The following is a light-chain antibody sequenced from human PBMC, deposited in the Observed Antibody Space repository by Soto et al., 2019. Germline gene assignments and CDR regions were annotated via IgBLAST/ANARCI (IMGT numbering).Light chain of an antibody. CDR3: QQLSSSPYT. J-gene: IGKJ2*01. Sequence: IQLTQSPSSLSASVGDRVTITCRASQGIAGDLGWYQQKPGKAPKLLIYAASTLQSGVPSRFSGSGSGTDFTLAISSLQPEDSATYYCQQLSSSPYTFGQGTKLDIK. V-gene: IGKV1-9*01. CDR2: AAS. CDR1: QGIAGD.